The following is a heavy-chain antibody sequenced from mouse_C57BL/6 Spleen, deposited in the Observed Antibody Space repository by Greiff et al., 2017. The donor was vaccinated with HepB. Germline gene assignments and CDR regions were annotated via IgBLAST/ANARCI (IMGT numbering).Heavy chain of an antibody. D-gene: IGHD1-1*01. CDR1: GYTFTSYW. CDR3: ARSDYYGSSFWFAY. J-gene: IGHJ3*01. CDR2: IDPSDSET. V-gene: IGHV1-52*01. Sequence: QVQLQQPGAELVRPGSSVKLYCKASGYTFTSYWMHWVKQRPIQGLEWIGNIDPSDSETHYNQKFKDKATLTVDKSSSTAYMQLSSLTSEDSAVYYCARSDYYGSSFWFAYWGQGTLVTVSA.